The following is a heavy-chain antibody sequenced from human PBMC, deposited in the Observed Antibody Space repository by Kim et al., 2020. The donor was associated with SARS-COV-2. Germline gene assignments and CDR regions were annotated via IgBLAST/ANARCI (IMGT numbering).Heavy chain of an antibody. Sequence: GGSLRLSCAASGFTFSSYSMNWVRQAPGKGLEWVSYISSSSDTIYYADSVKGRFTISRDNAKNSLYLQMNSLRADDTAVYYCARDFYGDYAVDYWSQGTLVTVSS. CDR1: GFTFSSYS. CDR3: ARDFYGDYAVDY. D-gene: IGHD4-17*01. CDR2: ISSSSDTI. V-gene: IGHV3-48*04. J-gene: IGHJ4*02.